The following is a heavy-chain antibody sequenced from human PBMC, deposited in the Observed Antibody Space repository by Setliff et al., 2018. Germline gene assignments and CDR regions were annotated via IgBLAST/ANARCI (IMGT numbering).Heavy chain of an antibody. J-gene: IGHJ6*03. Sequence: ASETLSLTCTVSGDSISSRPFYWGWFRQPAGKELEWIGQIYTSWSTIYNPSLKSRATILLDTSKNQFSLTLTSVTAADTAVYYCARMTGLRYIDVWGKGTTVTVSS. CDR3: ARMTGLRYIDV. D-gene: IGHD2-21*01. CDR2: IYTSWST. V-gene: IGHV4-61*09. CDR1: GDSISSRPFY.